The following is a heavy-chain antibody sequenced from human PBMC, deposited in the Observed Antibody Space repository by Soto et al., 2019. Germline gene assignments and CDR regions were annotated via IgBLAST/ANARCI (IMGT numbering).Heavy chain of an antibody. CDR3: ARRSGYDSYWFDS. D-gene: IGHD3-22*01. J-gene: IGHJ5*01. CDR2: LNAGNGNT. CDR1: GYTITRSG. V-gene: IGHV1-3*01. Sequence: ASVKVSCKASGYTITRSGISSVRQTSGQKLEWMGWLNAGNGNTKYSQKFQGRVTITRDTSSSTAYMELSSERSEDTAVYYCARRSGYDSYWFDSWGQGTLVTVSS.